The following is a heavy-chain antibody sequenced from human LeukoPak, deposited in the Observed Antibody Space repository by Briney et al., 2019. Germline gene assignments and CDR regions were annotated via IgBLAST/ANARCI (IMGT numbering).Heavy chain of an antibody. CDR2: IYYSGST. CDR3: VRTEVSSGSEDY. CDR1: GGSIISSAYY. D-gene: IGHD6-19*01. Sequence: TLSLTCTVSGGSIISSAYYWSWIRQPPGKGLEWVGYIYYSGSTYYNPSLKSRVTISLDTSKNQFSLKLSSVTAADTAVYYCVRTEVSSGSEDYWGQGTLVTVSS. J-gene: IGHJ4*02. V-gene: IGHV4-30-4*08.